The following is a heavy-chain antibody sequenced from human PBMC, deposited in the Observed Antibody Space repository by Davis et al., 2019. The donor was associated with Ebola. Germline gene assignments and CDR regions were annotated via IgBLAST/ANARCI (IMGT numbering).Heavy chain of an antibody. V-gene: IGHV4-59*12. Sequence: MPSETLSLTCTVSGGSISTYYWSWIRQPPGKGLEWIGHIYYSGSTNYKSSLKSRVTISVDTSKNQFSLKLSSVTAADTAVYYCARRVGAFGGDFDYWGQGTRVTVSS. CDR3: ARRVGAFGGDFDY. CDR1: GGSISTYY. CDR2: IYYSGST. J-gene: IGHJ4*02. D-gene: IGHD1-26*01.